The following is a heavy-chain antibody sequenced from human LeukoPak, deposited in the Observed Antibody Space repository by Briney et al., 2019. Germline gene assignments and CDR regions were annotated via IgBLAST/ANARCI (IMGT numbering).Heavy chain of an antibody. CDR3: ASVNIGSGWRGNWFDP. Sequence: SETLSLTCTVSGGSVSSGSYYWSWIRQPPGKGLEWIGYIYYSGSTNYNPSLKSRVTISVDTSKNQFSLKLSSVTAADTAVYYCASVNIGSGWRGNWFDPWGQGTLVTVSS. CDR1: GGSVSSGSYY. J-gene: IGHJ5*02. D-gene: IGHD6-19*01. CDR2: IYYSGST. V-gene: IGHV4-61*01.